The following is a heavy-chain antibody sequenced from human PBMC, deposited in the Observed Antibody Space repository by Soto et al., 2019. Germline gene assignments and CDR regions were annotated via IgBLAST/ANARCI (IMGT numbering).Heavy chain of an antibody. Sequence: QVQLQQWGAGLLKPSETLSLTCAVYGGSFSGYYWSWIRQPPGKGLEWIGEINHSGSTNYNPSLKSRVTRSVDTSKNQFSLKLSSVTAADTAVYYCARAGIQPAASWGHYMDVWGKGTTVTVSS. CDR2: INHSGST. J-gene: IGHJ6*03. V-gene: IGHV4-34*01. CDR3: ARAGIQPAASWGHYMDV. D-gene: IGHD2-2*01. CDR1: GGSFSGYY.